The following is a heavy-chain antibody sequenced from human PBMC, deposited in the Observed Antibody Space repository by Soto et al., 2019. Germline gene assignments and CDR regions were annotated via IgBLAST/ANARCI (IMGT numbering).Heavy chain of an antibody. Sequence: GGSLRLSCAASGFTFSSYGMHWVRQAPGKGLEWVAVIWYDGSNKYYADSVKGRFTISRDNSKNTLYLQMNSLRAEDTAVYYCARDSRMTTTSFDYSGQATLVTVSS. CDR3: ARDSRMTTTSFDY. CDR1: GFTFSSYG. D-gene: IGHD4-17*01. J-gene: IGHJ4*02. V-gene: IGHV3-33*01. CDR2: IWYDGSNK.